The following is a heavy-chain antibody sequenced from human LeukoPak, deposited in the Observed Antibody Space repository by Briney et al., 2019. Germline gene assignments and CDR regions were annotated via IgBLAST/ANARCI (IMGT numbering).Heavy chain of an antibody. D-gene: IGHD6-13*01. V-gene: IGHV1-69*05. CDR2: IIPIFGTA. J-gene: IGHJ4*02. CDR3: AREEAAAALPFDY. Sequence: ASVKVSCKASGGTFSSYAINWVRQAPGQGLEWMGRIIPIFGTANSAQKFQGRVTITTDESTSTAYMELSSLRSEDTAVYYCAREEAAAALPFDYWGQGTLVTVSS. CDR1: GGTFSSYA.